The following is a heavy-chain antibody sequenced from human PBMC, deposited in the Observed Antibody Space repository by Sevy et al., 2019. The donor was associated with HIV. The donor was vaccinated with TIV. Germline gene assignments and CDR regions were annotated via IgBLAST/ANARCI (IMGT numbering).Heavy chain of an antibody. J-gene: IGHJ6*02. CDR1: GFTFSHNW. Sequence: GGSLRLSCAASGFTFSHNWMSWVRQAPGKGLEWVSSISTINNYIYYADSMKGRFTISSDNAKNSLFLQMNSLRAEDTAVYYCARMGGLTDNGMDVWGQGTTVTVSS. V-gene: IGHV3-21*01. CDR3: ARMGGLTDNGMDV. D-gene: IGHD6-25*01. CDR2: ISTINNYI.